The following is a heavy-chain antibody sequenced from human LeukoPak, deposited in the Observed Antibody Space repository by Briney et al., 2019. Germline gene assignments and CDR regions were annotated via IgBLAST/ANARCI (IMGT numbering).Heavy chain of an antibody. CDR1: GFTSSSYR. CDR3: VREDAEQSFDY. D-gene: IGHD1/OR15-1a*01. CDR2: ISPTSSYI. J-gene: IGHJ4*02. V-gene: IGHV3-21*06. Sequence: PGGSLRLSCAASGFTSSSYRMNCVRQAPGKGLEWVSSISPTSSYIYYADSVKGRFTISRDNAKNSLYLQMNSLRAEDTAVYDCVREDAEQSFDYWGQGTLVAVSS.